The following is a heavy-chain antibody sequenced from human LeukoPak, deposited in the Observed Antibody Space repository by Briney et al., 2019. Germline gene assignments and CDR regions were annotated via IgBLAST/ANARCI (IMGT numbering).Heavy chain of an antibody. D-gene: IGHD3-22*01. CDR3: ARKSYYSDTYHYFGMDV. CDR1: GFSVGGNY. J-gene: IGHJ6*02. Sequence: GGSLRLSCVASGFSVGGNYMSWVRQAPGEGLEWVSVIYSGGSTYYADSVRGRFTTSRDNAKNSLYLQMNSLRAEDTAVYYCARKSYYSDTYHYFGMDVWGQGTTVTVSS. CDR2: IYSGGST. V-gene: IGHV3-53*01.